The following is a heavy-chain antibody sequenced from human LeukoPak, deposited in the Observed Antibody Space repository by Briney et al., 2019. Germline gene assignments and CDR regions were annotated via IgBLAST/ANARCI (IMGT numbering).Heavy chain of an antibody. CDR3: ARVGSTNIAVAVYPL. CDR1: GGSISSSSYY. J-gene: IGHJ4*02. D-gene: IGHD6-19*01. CDR2: IYYSGST. V-gene: IGHV4-39*07. Sequence: SETLSLTCTVSGGSISSSSYYWGWIRQPPGKGLEWIGSIYYSGSTYYNPSLKSRVTISVDTSKNQFSLKLSSVTAADTAVYYCARVGSTNIAVAVYPLWGQGTLVTVSS.